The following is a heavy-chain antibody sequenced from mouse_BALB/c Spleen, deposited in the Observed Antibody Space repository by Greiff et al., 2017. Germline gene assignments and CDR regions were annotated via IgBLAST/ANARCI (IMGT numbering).Heavy chain of an antibody. J-gene: IGHJ3*01. CDR3: NAGLRRDLFAY. Sequence: VQLQQSGAELVRPGASVKLSCKTSGYIFTSYWIHWVKQRSGQGLEWIARIYPGTGSTYYNEKFKGKATLTADKSSSTAYMQLSSLKSEDTAVYYCNAGLRRDLFAYWGQGTLVTVSA. CDR1: GYIFTSYW. V-gene: IGHV1S132*01. CDR2: IYPGTGST. D-gene: IGHD2-4*01.